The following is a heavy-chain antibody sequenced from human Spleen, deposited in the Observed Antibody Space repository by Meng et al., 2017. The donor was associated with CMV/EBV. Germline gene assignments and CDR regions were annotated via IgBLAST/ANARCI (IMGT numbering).Heavy chain of an antibody. J-gene: IGHJ6*02. CDR3: AAITGTSRENYYYYYGMDV. CDR2: ISAYNGNT. CDR1: GYTFTSYG. V-gene: IGHV1-18*01. D-gene: IGHD1-7*01. Sequence: ASVKVSCKASGYTFTSYGISWVRQAPGQGLEWMGWISAYNGNTNYAQKLQGRVTMTTDTSTSTAYMELRSLRSDDTAVYYCAAITGTSRENYYYYYGMDVWGQGTTVTVSS.